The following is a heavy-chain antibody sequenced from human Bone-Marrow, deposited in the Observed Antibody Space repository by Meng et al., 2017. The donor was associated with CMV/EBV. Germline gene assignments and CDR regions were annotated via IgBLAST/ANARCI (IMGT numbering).Heavy chain of an antibody. Sequence: ESLKISCTVSGGSISSYYWSWIRQPPGKGLEWIGYIYYSGSTNYNPSLKSRVTISVDTSKNQFSLKLSSVTAADTAVYYCARELGGRTAMATSSLNWFDPWGQGTLVTVSS. J-gene: IGHJ5*02. CDR2: IYYSGST. CDR3: ARELGGRTAMATSSLNWFDP. D-gene: IGHD5-18*01. CDR1: GGSISSYY. V-gene: IGHV4-59*01.